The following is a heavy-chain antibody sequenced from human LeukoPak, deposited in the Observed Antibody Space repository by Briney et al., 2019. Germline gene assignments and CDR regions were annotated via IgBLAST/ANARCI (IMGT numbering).Heavy chain of an antibody. CDR1: GGSVSSGSYY. J-gene: IGHJ3*02. Sequence: SETLSLTCTVSGGSVSSGSYYWSWIRQPPGKGLEWSGYVYHSRSTNYNPSLKSRVTISVDTSKNQFSLKMSTVTAADTAVYYCAREYVFPENAFDIWGQGTMVIVST. CDR3: AREYVFPENAFDI. D-gene: IGHD3-10*02. V-gene: IGHV4-61*01. CDR2: VYHSRST.